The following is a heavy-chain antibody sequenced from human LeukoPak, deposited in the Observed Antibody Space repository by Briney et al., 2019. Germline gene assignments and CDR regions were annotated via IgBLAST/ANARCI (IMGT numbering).Heavy chain of an antibody. Sequence: GASVKVSCKASGYTFTNYYMHWVRQAPGQGLEWMGIINPSSGSTSYAQKFQGRVTMTRDTSTSTVYLELSRLRSEDTAVYYCAREDYYDSGSNDYWGQGTLVTVSS. V-gene: IGHV1-46*01. CDR3: AREDYYDSGSNDY. D-gene: IGHD3-22*01. CDR1: GYTFTNYY. J-gene: IGHJ4*02. CDR2: INPSSGST.